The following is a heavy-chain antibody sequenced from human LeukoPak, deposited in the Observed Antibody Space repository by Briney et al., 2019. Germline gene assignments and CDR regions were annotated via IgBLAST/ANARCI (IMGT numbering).Heavy chain of an antibody. CDR1: GYTFTGYY. CDR2: INPNSGGI. Sequence: ASVMVSCKASGYTFTGYYMHWVRQAPGQGLEWMGWINPNSGGINYAQKFQGRVTMTRDTSISTAYMELSRLRSDDTAVYYCARTMGYYYDSSGYSDAFDIWGQGTMVTVSS. V-gene: IGHV1-2*02. J-gene: IGHJ3*02. D-gene: IGHD3-22*01. CDR3: ARTMGYYYDSSGYSDAFDI.